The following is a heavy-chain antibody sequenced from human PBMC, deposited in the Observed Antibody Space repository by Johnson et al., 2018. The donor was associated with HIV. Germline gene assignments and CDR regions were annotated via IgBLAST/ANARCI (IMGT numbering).Heavy chain of an antibody. CDR3: AKDLDYGGNGDPGAFDI. CDR2: IDTTGDT. D-gene: IGHD4-23*01. J-gene: IGHJ3*02. V-gene: IGHV3-13*01. CDR1: GFTFSSYD. Sequence: EQLVESGGGLVQPGGSLRLSCAASGFTFSSYDMHWVRQPTGKGLEWVSSIDTTGDTYYPGSVRGRFTISRENAKNSLYLQMNNLRAEDTALYYCAKDLDYGGNGDPGAFDIWGQGTMVTVSS.